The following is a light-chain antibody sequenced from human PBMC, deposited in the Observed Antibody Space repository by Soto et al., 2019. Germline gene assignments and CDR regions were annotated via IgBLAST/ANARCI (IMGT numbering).Light chain of an antibody. CDR1: QSMTHIF. Sequence: FTQFPGTLSLSPGGRAPLSCKASQSMTHIFLAWYQQGPGQAPRLLIYGASGRATDIPDRFSGSGSGTDFTLTIIRLETEDFAEYYCQRSDSSCRFGQGTRVEMK. V-gene: IGKV3-20*01. CDR3: QRSDSSCR. CDR2: GAS. J-gene: IGKJ1*01.